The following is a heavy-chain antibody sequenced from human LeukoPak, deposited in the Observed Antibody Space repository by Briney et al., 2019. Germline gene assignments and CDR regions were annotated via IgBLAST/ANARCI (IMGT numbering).Heavy chain of an antibody. D-gene: IGHD3-10*01. CDR3: AVGGVYLRGGAEVFDI. Sequence: GSLRLSCAASGFTVSSNYMSWVRQPPGKGLEWIGEIYGSGGTKYYPSLKSRVTISVDKSKNQFSLKRSSVTGADTAVYYCAVGGVYLRGGAEVFDIWGQGTMVSVPS. CDR2: IYGSGGT. V-gene: IGHV4-4*02. CDR1: GFTVSSNY. J-gene: IGHJ3*02.